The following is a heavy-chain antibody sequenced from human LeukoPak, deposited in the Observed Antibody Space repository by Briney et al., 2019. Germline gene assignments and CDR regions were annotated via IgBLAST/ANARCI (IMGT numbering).Heavy chain of an antibody. CDR2: IKQDGSET. J-gene: IGHJ4*02. CDR1: GFTFSSNW. D-gene: IGHD2-2*02. V-gene: IGHV3-7*01. Sequence: GGSLRLSCAASGFTFSSNWMSWVRQAPGKGLEWLAKIKQDGSETCHMDSVKGRFTISRDNAKNSLYLQMNSLRAEDTAVYNCAKYTGYYFDYWGQGILVTVPS. CDR3: AKYTGYYFDY.